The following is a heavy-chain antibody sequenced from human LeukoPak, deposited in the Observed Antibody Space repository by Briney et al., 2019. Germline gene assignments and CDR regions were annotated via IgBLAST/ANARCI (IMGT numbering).Heavy chain of an antibody. Sequence: GGSLRLSCAASGLTVSRNYMSWVRQAPGKGLEWVSVIYIDGNTYYADSVKGRFTISRDNAKNSLYLQMISLRAEDTAVYYCARHYSGSDSNFDYWGQGTLVTVSS. D-gene: IGHD5-12*01. CDR1: GLTVSRNY. CDR3: ARHYSGSDSNFDY. CDR2: IYIDGNT. V-gene: IGHV3-66*04. J-gene: IGHJ4*02.